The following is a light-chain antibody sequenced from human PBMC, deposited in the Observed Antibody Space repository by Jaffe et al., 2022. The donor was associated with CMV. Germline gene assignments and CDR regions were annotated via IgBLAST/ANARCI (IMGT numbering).Light chain of an antibody. J-gene: IGLJ2*01. CDR1: TGAVTSGHY. CDR3: LLSYSGTRV. V-gene: IGLV7-46*01. CDR2: DTS. Sequence: QAVVTQEPSLTVSPGGTVTLTCGSSTGAVTSGHYPYWFQQKPGQAPRTLLYDTSSKHSWTPARFSGSLLGGQAALTLSGAQPEDEADYYCLLSYSGTRVFGGGTKLTVL.